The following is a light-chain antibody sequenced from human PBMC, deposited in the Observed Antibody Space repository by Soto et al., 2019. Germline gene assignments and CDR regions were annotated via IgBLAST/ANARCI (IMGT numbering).Light chain of an antibody. V-gene: IGLV2-11*01. Sequence: SVLTQPRSVSGSPGQSVTISCTGTSSDVGGYNYVSWYQQHPGKAPKLMIFDVSKRPSGVPDRFSGSKSANTASLTISGLQAEDEADYYCCSYAGSYTYVLGTGTKAPS. J-gene: IGLJ1*01. CDR1: SSDVGGYNY. CDR3: CSYAGSYTYV. CDR2: DVS.